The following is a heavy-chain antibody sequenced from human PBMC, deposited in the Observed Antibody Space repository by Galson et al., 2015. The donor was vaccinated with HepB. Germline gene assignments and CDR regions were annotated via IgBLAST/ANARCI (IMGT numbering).Heavy chain of an antibody. J-gene: IGHJ6*03. CDR1: GFTFSDYY. CDR3: ARGKFKAMFGAMDV. CDR2: IRDKAGSYST. D-gene: IGHD3-3*01. Sequence: SLRLSCAASGFTFSDYYMDWVRQAPGKGLEWVGRIRDKAGSYSTEYAASVRGRFTFSRDDSKSSLYLWMNSLKTEDTATYYCARGKFKAMFGAMDVWGKGTTVTVSS. V-gene: IGHV3-72*01.